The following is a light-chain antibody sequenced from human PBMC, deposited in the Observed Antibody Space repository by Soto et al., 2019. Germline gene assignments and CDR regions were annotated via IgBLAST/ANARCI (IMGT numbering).Light chain of an antibody. CDR1: QSINNKY. CDR3: QLYSGSPWT. J-gene: IGKJ1*01. Sequence: EIVLTQYPGTLSLSPGERANLSCRASQSINNKYLAWYQQEPGQTPRLLIHGVSIRATGIPDRFSGSGSGTDFTLTISRLEPEDFAVYYCQLYSGSPWTFGQGTKVEIK. V-gene: IGKV3-20*01. CDR2: GVS.